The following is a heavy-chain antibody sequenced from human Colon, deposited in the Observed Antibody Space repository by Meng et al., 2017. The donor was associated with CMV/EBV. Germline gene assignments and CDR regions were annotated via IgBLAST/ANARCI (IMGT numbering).Heavy chain of an antibody. CDR2: IYHSQL. D-gene: IGHD1-26*01. J-gene: IGHJ4*02. Sequence: QVQLQPWGAGLLKPSESLSLPCTVYGGSFSNYFWTWIRQPPGKGLEWIGEIYHSQLNYNPSLKSRVTISRDTSKNQFSLKLSSVTAAETAVYYCATGSSQAWELLHYWGQGTLVTVSS. CDR1: GGSFSNYF. V-gene: IGHV4-34*02. CDR3: ATGSSQAWELLHY.